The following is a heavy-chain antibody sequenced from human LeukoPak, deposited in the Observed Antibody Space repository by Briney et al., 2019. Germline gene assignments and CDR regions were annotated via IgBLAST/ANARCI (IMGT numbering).Heavy chain of an antibody. V-gene: IGHV1-69*04. Sequence: SVKVSCKASGGTFSSYAISWVRQAPGQGLEWMGRIIPILGIANYAQKFQGRVTITADKSTSTAYMELSSLRSEDTAVYYCARGIAARKYPFDPWGQGTLVTVSS. D-gene: IGHD6-6*01. CDR1: GGTFSSYA. CDR2: IIPILGIA. J-gene: IGHJ5*02. CDR3: ARGIAARKYPFDP.